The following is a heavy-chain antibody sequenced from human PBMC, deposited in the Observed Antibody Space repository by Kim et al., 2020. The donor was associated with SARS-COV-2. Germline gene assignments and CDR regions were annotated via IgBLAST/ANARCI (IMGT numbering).Heavy chain of an antibody. CDR1: GYVFTSCW. J-gene: IGHJ6*02. CDR2: IYPGDSET. D-gene: IGHD2-15*01. Sequence: GGSLKISCKGSGYVFTSCWIGWVLHMPGKGLGGRGIIYPGDSETIYSPSIQDQVTISADKSISTAYLQWSSLKASDTAMYYCARFGGNYYQYGMDVWGQGTTVTVSS. CDR3: ARFGGNYYQYGMDV. V-gene: IGHV5-51*01.